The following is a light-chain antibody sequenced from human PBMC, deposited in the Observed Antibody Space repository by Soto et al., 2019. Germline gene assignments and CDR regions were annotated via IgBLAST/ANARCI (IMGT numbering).Light chain of an antibody. Sequence: QSALAQPASVSGSPGQSITISFTGTSSDVGGYNYVSWYQQHPGKAPKLMIYEVSNRPSGVSNRFSGSKSGNTASLTISGLQAEDEADYYCSSYTSSSTPCVFGTGTKVTVL. CDR3: SSYTSSSTPCV. J-gene: IGLJ1*01. CDR1: SSDVGGYNY. CDR2: EVS. V-gene: IGLV2-14*01.